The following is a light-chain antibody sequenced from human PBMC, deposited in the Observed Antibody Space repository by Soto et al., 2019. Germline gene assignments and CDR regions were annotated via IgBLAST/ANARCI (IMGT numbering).Light chain of an antibody. CDR2: GNS. V-gene: IGLV1-40*01. CDR1: SSNNGAGYD. J-gene: IGLJ2*01. CDR3: QSYDSSLSAVV. Sequence: QSVLTQPPSVTGDPGQRVAISCTGSSSNNGAGYDVHWYQQLPGTAPKLLIYGNSNRPSGVPDRFSGSKSGTSASLAITGLQAEDEADYYCQSYDSSLSAVVFGGGTKLTVL.